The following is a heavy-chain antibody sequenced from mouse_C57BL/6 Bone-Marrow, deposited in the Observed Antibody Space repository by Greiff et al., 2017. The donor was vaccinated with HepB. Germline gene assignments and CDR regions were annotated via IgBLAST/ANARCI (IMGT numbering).Heavy chain of an antibody. CDR2: IDPENGDT. J-gene: IGHJ2*01. CDR1: GFNIKDDY. Sequence: EVQLQQSGPELVRPGASVKLSCTASGFNIKDDYMHWVKQRPEQGLEWIGWIDPENGDTEYASKFQGKATITADTSSNTAYLQLSSLTSEDTAVYYCTKGSGHFDYWGQGTTLTVSS. CDR3: TKGSGHFDY. D-gene: IGHD3-2*02. V-gene: IGHV14-4*01.